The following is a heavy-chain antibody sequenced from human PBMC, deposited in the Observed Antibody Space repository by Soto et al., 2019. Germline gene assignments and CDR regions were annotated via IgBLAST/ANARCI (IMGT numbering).Heavy chain of an antibody. CDR1: GGSISSGGYY. V-gene: IGHV4-31*03. Sequence: PSETLSLTCTVSGGSISSGGYYWSWIRQHPGKGLEWIGYIYYSGSTYYNPSLKSRVTISVDTSKNQFSLKLSSVTAADTAVYYCARDYYGSGSYQGWFDPWGQGTLVTVSS. J-gene: IGHJ5*02. CDR2: IYYSGST. D-gene: IGHD3-10*01. CDR3: ARDYYGSGSYQGWFDP.